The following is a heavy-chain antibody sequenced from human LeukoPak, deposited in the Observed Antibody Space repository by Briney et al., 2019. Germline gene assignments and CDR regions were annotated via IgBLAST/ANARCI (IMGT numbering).Heavy chain of an antibody. D-gene: IGHD5-24*01. CDR2: IYYSGST. V-gene: IGHV4-59*01. CDR3: ARGGWLKSGDYFDN. CDR1: GGSFSGYY. Sequence: KPSETLSLTCAVYGGSFSGYYWSWIRQPPGRGLEWIGYIYYSGSTTYNPSFKTRVTISVDTSNNQFSLRLTSVTAADTAVYYCARGGWLKSGDYFDNWGQGTLVTVSS. J-gene: IGHJ4*02.